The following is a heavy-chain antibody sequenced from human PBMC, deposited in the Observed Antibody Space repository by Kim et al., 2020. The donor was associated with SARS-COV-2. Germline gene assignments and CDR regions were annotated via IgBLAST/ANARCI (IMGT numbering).Heavy chain of an antibody. CDR2: GGTT. J-gene: IGHJ4*02. CDR3: TGFGEGY. D-gene: IGHD3-10*01. Sequence: GGTTDYAAPVKGRFTISRDDSRNTLYLQMNTLQTEDTAVYYCTGFGEGYWGQGTLVTVSS. V-gene: IGHV3-15*01.